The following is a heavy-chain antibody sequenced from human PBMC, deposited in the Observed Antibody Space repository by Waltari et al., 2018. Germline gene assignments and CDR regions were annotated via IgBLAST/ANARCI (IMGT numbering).Heavy chain of an antibody. J-gene: IGHJ5*02. CDR2: LYYSGST. CDR3: ARALLDDSSGYHSRFDP. D-gene: IGHD3-22*01. Sequence: QVQLQESGPGLVKPSQTLSLTCTVSGGSISSGGYYWSWIRQHPGKGLEWIGYLYYSGSTSSNPSLKSLVTISVDTSKNQFSLKLSSVTAADTAVYYCARALLDDSSGYHSRFDPWGQGTLVTVSS. V-gene: IGHV4-31*01. CDR1: GGSISSGGYY.